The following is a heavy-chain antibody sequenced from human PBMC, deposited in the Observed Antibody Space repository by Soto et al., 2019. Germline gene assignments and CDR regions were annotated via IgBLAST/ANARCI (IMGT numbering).Heavy chain of an antibody. CDR3: ARVQARLGAFDI. CDR2: IYDSGSS. J-gene: IGHJ3*02. Sequence: SETQSLTCAVSGGSISSGGYSWSWIRQPPGKGLEWIGYIYDSGSSYYNPSLKSRVTISLDRSKNQFSLKLSSVTAADTAVYYCARVQARLGAFDIRGQGTMVTVS. CDR1: GGSISSGGYS. D-gene: IGHD1-1*01. V-gene: IGHV4-30-2*01.